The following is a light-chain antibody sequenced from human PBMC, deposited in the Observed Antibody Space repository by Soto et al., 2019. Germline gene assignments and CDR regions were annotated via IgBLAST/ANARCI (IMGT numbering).Light chain of an antibody. CDR3: CSYAGSYTLV. CDR1: SSDVGGYNS. J-gene: IGLJ3*02. Sequence: QSALTQPRSVSGSPGQSVTISCTGPSSDVGGYNSVSWYQQYPGKAPKFMIYDVSKRPSGAPDRFSGSKSGNTASLTISGLQAEDEADYYCCSYAGSYTLVFGGGTKVTVL. V-gene: IGLV2-11*01. CDR2: DVS.